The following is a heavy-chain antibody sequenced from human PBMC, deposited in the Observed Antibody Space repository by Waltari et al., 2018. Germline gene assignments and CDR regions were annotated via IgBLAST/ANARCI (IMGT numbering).Heavy chain of an antibody. J-gene: IGHJ4*02. CDR2: ISFDGSDK. Sequence: QVQLVESGGGVVQPGRSLRLSCAASGCPFRSFAMHWVRQAPGKGLEWVALISFDGSDKYFAEAAKGRFTISRDNSKNTLYLQVNSLRTEDTAVYYCAKGQPEAVDHWGQGTLVTVFS. D-gene: IGHD6-13*01. CDR1: GCPFRSFA. V-gene: IGHV3-30*04. CDR3: AKGQPEAVDH.